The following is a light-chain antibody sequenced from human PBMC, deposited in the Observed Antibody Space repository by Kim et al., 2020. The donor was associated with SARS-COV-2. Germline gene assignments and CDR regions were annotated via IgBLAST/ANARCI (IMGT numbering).Light chain of an antibody. J-gene: IGLJ3*02. CDR2: KDT. CDR1: ALPKQY. CDR3: QSADSSDTWV. Sequence: SYELTQPPSVSVSPGQTARITCSGDALPKQYAYLYQQKPGQAPVLVIYKDTERPSGIPERFSGSSSGTTVTLTISGVQAEDEADYYCQSADSSDTWVFGGGTQLTVL. V-gene: IGLV3-25*03.